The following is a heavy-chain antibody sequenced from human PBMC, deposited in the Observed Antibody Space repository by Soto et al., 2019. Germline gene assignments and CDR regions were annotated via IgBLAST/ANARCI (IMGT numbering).Heavy chain of an antibody. D-gene: IGHD1-26*01. CDR2: IWYDGSNK. CDR3: ARGGGSYLNWFDP. V-gene: IGHV3-33*01. J-gene: IGHJ5*02. CDR1: GFTFSSYG. Sequence: QVQLVESGGGVVQPGRSLRLSCAASGFTFSSYGMHWVRQAPGKGLEWVAVIWYDGSNKYYADSVKGRFTISRDNPKNTLYLQMNSLRAEDTAVYYCARGGGSYLNWFDPWGQGTLVTVSS.